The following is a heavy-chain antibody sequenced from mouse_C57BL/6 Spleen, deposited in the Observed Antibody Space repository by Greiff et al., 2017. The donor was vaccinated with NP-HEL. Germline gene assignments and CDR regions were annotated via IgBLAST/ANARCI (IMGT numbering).Heavy chain of an antibody. D-gene: IGHD1-1*01. Sequence: VKLVESGPELVKPGASVKLSCKASGYTFTSYDINWVKQRPGQGLEWIGWIYPRDGSTKYNEKFKGKATLTVDTSSSTAYMELHSLTSEDSAVYFCARKYYYGSSYTYFDVWGTGTTVTVSS. CDR2: IYPRDGST. CDR1: GYTFTSYD. CDR3: ARKYYYGSSYTYFDV. J-gene: IGHJ1*03. V-gene: IGHV1-85*01.